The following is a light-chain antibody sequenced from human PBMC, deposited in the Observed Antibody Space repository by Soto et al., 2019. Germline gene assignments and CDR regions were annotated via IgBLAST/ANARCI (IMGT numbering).Light chain of an antibody. V-gene: IGLV1-40*01. CDR2: GNS. CDR3: QSYDSSLSGSRV. Sequence: QSVLTQPPSASGTPGQRVTISCSGRSSNIGSNYVYWYQQLPGTAPKLLIYGNSNRPSGVPDRFSGSKSGTSASLAITGLQAEDEADYYCQSYDSSLSGSRVFGGGTKLTVL. J-gene: IGLJ2*01. CDR1: SSNIGSNY.